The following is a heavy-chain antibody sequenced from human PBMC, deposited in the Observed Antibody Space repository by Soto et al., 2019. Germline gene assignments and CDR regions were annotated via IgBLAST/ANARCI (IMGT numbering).Heavy chain of an antibody. J-gene: IGHJ6*02. CDR2: IYTSGSS. D-gene: IGHD6-13*01. V-gene: IGHV4-4*07. Sequence: QVQLQESGPGLVKPSETLSLTCTVSGGSISRYYWSWIRQPAGKGLEWLGRIYTSGSSNYSHSLKSRVNTSVDTSKNQVSLKLSSVTAADTAVYYCARVGYINGMDVWGQGTTVTVSS. CDR3: ARVGYINGMDV. CDR1: GGSISRYY.